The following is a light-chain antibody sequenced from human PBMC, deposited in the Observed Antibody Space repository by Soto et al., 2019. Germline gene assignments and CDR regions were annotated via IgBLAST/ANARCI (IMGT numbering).Light chain of an antibody. V-gene: IGLV2-14*01. J-gene: IGLJ3*02. Sequence: QSVLTQPASVSGSPGQSITISCTGTSSDVGGYNYVSWYQQHPGKAPKLMIYEVSNRPSGVSNRFSGSKSGNTASLTVSGLQAEDEADYYCSSYADSNNLLFGGGTKVTVL. CDR2: EVS. CDR3: SSYADSNNLL. CDR1: SSDVGGYNY.